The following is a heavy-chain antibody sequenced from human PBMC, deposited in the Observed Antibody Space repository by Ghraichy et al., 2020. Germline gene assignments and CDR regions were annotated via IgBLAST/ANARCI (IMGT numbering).Heavy chain of an antibody. Sequence: ASVKVSCKASGYTFTSYGISWVRQAPGQGLEWMGWISAYNGNTNYAQKLQGRVTMTTDTSTSTAYMELRSLRSDDTAVYYCARDALRFLEWPFNWFDPWGQGTLVTVSS. J-gene: IGHJ5*02. D-gene: IGHD3-3*01. CDR3: ARDALRFLEWPFNWFDP. V-gene: IGHV1-18*01. CDR2: ISAYNGNT. CDR1: GYTFTSYG.